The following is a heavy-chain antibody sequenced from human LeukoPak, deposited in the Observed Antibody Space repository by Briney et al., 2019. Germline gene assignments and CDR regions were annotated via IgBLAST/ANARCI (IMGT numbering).Heavy chain of an antibody. J-gene: IGHJ4*02. CDR3: ARGPHIVVVTAIFGFDY. CDR2: INPSGGST. V-gene: IGHV1-46*01. Sequence: ASVKVSCKAFGYTFTSNYMHWVRQAPGQGPEWMGIINPSGGSTSYAQKFQGRVTMTRDMSTSTVYMELSSLRSEDTAVYYCARGPHIVVVTAIFGFDYWGQGTLVTVSS. D-gene: IGHD2-21*02. CDR1: GYTFTSNY.